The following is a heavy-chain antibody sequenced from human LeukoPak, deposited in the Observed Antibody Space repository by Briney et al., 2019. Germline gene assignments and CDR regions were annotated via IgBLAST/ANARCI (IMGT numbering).Heavy chain of an antibody. D-gene: IGHD5-18*01. CDR2: IKQDGSEK. V-gene: IGHV3-7*03. CDR1: GFTFSSYW. CDR3: AKDVTASDYYYYYMDV. J-gene: IGHJ6*03. Sequence: GGSLRLSCAASGFTFSSYWMSWVRQAPGKGLEWVANIKQDGSEKYYADSVKGRFTISRDNAKNSLYLQMNSLRAEDTALYYCAKDVTASDYYYYYMDVWGKGTTVTVSS.